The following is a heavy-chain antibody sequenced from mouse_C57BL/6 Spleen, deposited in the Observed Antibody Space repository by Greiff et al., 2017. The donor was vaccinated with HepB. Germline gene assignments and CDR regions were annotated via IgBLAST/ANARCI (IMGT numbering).Heavy chain of an antibody. D-gene: IGHD1-1*01. Sequence: EVQLVESEGGLVQPGSSMKLSCTASGFTFSDYYMAWVRQVPEKGLEWVANINYDGSSTYYLDSLKSRFIISRDNAKNILYLQMSSLKSEDTATYYCARDDGSSYGYFDVWGTGTTVTVSS. CDR1: GFTFSDYY. J-gene: IGHJ1*03. CDR2: INYDGSST. CDR3: ARDDGSSYGYFDV. V-gene: IGHV5-16*01.